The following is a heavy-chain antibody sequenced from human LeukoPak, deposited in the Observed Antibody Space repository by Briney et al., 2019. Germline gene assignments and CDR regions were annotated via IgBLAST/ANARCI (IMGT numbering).Heavy chain of an antibody. CDR2: IKNDGSIT. V-gene: IGHV3-74*01. J-gene: IGHJ5*02. Sequence: PGGSLRLSCAASGFIISGYWMHWVRQAPGKGLVWLSRIKNDGSITSYADSVKGRFTISRDNAKNTLYLQMNSLRVEDTAVYYCTKSDWFDPWGQGTLVTVSS. CDR3: TKSDWFDP. CDR1: GFIISGYW. D-gene: IGHD3-3*01.